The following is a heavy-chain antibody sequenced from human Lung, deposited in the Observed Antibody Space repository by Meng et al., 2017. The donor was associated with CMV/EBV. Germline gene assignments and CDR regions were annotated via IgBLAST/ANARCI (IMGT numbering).Heavy chain of an antibody. D-gene: IGHD3-3*01. J-gene: IGHJ4*02. CDR2: IRYDGSNK. Sequence: GGSXRLSCAASGFSISPYAMQWVRQAPGKGLEWVAFIRYDGSNKYYADSVKGRFTISRDNSKNTLYLQMNSLRAEDTAVYYCAKDLGRDAYYDFWSGPPPPGFDYWXQGTXVTVSS. V-gene: IGHV3-30*02. CDR3: AKDLGRDAYYDFWSGPPPPGFDY. CDR1: GFSISPYA.